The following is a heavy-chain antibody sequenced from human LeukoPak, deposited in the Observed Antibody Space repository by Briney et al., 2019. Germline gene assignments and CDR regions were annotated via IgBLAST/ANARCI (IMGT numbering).Heavy chain of an antibody. J-gene: IGHJ4*02. Sequence: KSSETLSLTCAVYGGSFSGYYWSWIRQPPGKGLEWIGEINHSGSTNYNPSLKSRVTISVDTSKNQFSLKLSSVTAADTAVYYCARMVSGWFFDYWGQGTPVTVSS. CDR3: ARMVSGWFFDY. CDR2: INHSGST. D-gene: IGHD6-19*01. V-gene: IGHV4-34*01. CDR1: GGSFSGYY.